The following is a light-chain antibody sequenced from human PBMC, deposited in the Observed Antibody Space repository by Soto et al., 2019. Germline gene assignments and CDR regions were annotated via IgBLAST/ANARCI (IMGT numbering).Light chain of an antibody. CDR3: QQYSSPPQT. Sequence: EIVSTQSPGTLSLSPGDRATLSCRASETVTGKYLAWYQQKAGQAPRLLIFAASNRATGIPDRFSGSGSGTDFTLTISRLEPEDFAVYFCQQYSSPPQTFGQGTKVDIK. J-gene: IGKJ1*01. V-gene: IGKV3-20*01. CDR2: AAS. CDR1: ETVTGKY.